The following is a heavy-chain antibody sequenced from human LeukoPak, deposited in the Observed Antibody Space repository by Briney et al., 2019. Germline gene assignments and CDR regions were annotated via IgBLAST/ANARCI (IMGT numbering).Heavy chain of an antibody. CDR3: ASTIVGVTANRGFDY. CDR1: GFTFSNYY. V-gene: IGHV3-11*04. Sequence: GGSLRLSCAASGFTFSNYYMSWIRQAPGKGLEWVSYISSSGSTIYYADSVKGRFTISGDNAKNSLYLQMNSLRAEETAGYYCASTIVGVTANRGFDYWGQGTLVTVSS. D-gene: IGHD2-21*02. CDR2: ISSSGSTI. J-gene: IGHJ4*02.